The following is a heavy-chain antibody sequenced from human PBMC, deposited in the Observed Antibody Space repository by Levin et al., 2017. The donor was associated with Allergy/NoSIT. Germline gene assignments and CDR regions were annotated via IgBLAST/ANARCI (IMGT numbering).Heavy chain of an antibody. CDR2: ISGSGGST. J-gene: IGHJ4*02. D-gene: IGHD3-9*01. Sequence: LSLTCAASGFTFSSSAMSWVRQAPGKGLEWVSAISGSGGSTYYADSVKGRFTISRDNSKNTLYLQMNSLRAEDTAVYYCAKDFYDILTGPDYWGQGTLVTVSS. V-gene: IGHV3-23*01. CDR3: AKDFYDILTGPDY. CDR1: GFTFSSSA.